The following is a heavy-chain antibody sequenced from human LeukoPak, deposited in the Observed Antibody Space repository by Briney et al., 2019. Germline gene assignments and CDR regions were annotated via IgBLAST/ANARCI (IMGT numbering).Heavy chain of an antibody. J-gene: IGHJ4*02. CDR3: AKDRFTLDY. V-gene: IGHV3-33*06. Sequence: GGSLRLSCAASGFTFSNYGMHWVRQAPGKGLEWVAVIWYDGSNKYYADSVKGRFTISRDNSKNTLYLQMNSLRAEDTAVYYCAKDRFTLDYWGQGTLVTVSS. D-gene: IGHD3-16*01. CDR2: IWYDGSNK. CDR1: GFTFSNYG.